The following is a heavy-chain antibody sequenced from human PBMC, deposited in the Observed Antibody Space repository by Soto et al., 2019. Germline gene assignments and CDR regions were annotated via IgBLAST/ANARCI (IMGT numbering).Heavy chain of an antibody. V-gene: IGHV3-53*01. CDR2: IYSGESK. CDR3: ARVPSRSSSIGWFDP. Sequence: GGSLRLSCAASGFTVSSNYMSWVRQAPGKGLEWVSVIYSGESKLYADSVKGRFTISRDNFKNTLYLQMNSLRDEDTAVYYCARVPSRSSSIGWFDPWGQGALVTVSS. J-gene: IGHJ5*02. CDR1: GFTVSSNY. D-gene: IGHD6-6*01.